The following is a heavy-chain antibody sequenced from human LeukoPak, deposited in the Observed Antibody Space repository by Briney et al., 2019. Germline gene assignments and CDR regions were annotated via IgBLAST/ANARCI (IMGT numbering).Heavy chain of an antibody. CDR1: GGSISSYF. CDR3: ARSEYCSGGSCYPYYFDY. J-gene: IGHJ4*02. D-gene: IGHD2-15*01. CDR2: MYYTGST. Sequence: ASETLSLTCSVSGGSISSYFWSWIRQPPGKGLEWIGSMYYTGSTNYNPSLKSRVTISVDTSKNQFSLKLSSVTAADTAVYYCARSEYCSGGSCYPYYFDYWGQGTLVTVSS. V-gene: IGHV4-59*08.